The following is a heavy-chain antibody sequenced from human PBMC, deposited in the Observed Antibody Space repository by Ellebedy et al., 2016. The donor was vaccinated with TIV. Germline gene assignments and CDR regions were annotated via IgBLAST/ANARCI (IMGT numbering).Heavy chain of an antibody. J-gene: IGHJ4*02. CDR1: GYIFTDYW. Sequence: PGGSLRLSCAASGYIFTDYWVAWVRQTPGLGLEWMGIIDPDDSDTRYSPSFQGQVTISGDRSSSSTYLQWSSLRASDTAIYYCARHGGYSSSPLNYWGQGTLVTVSS. V-gene: IGHV5-51*01. CDR3: ARHGGYSSSPLNY. D-gene: IGHD6-6*01. CDR2: IDPDDSDT.